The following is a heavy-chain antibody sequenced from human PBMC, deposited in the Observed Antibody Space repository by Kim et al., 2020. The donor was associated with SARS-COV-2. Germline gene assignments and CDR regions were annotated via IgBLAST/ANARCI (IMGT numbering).Heavy chain of an antibody. Sequence: GGSLRLSCVASGYTFTAWRMSWVRQAPGKGLEGVANIHVDGSEKFYVDSVKGRFTVSRDNAKNSVFLQMNSLRAEDTAVYYCARRRDHDYWGQGILVTVSS. CDR3: ARRRDHDY. CDR1: GYTFTAWR. J-gene: IGHJ4*02. V-gene: IGHV3-7*01. CDR2: IHVDGSEK.